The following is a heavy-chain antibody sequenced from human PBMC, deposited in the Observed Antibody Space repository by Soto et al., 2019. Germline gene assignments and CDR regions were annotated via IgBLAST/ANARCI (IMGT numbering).Heavy chain of an antibody. CDR2: IWYDGSNK. V-gene: IGHV3-33*01. CDR3: ARDSDYYDSSGLRIDAFDT. Sequence: QVQLVESGGGVVQPGRSLRLSCAASGFTFSSYGMHWVRQAPGKGLEWVAVIWYDGSNKYYADSVKGRFTISRDNSKKTLYLQMHSLIAEATAVYYCARDSDYYDSSGLRIDAFDTWGQGTMVTVSS. CDR1: GFTFSSYG. D-gene: IGHD3-22*01. J-gene: IGHJ3*02.